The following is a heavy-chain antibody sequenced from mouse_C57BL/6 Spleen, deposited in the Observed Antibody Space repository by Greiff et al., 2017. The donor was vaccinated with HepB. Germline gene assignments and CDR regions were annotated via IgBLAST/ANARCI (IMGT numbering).Heavy chain of an antibody. CDR2: INPSNGGT. V-gene: IGHV1-53*01. CDR1: GYTFTSYW. CDR3: ARVPNYGSSPAWFAY. D-gene: IGHD1-1*01. J-gene: IGHJ3*01. Sequence: QVQLKQPGTELVKPGASVKLSCKASGYTFTSYWMHWVKQRPGQGLEWIGNINPSNGGTNYHEKFKSKATLTVEKSSSTAYMQLSSLTSEDSAVYYCARVPNYGSSPAWFAYWGQGTLVTVSA.